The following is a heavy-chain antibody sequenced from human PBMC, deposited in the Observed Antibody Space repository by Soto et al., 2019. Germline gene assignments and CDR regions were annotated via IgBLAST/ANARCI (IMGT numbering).Heavy chain of an antibody. CDR2: IRSKSYSFTT. CDR3: STLPRSGFYLDY. D-gene: IGHD3-3*01. J-gene: IGHJ4*02. V-gene: IGHV3-72*01. CDR1: GFTFSDHY. Sequence: EVQLVESGGGLVQPGGSLRLSCAAFGFTFSDHYMDWVRQAPGKGLEWVGRIRSKSYSFTTEYAPSVKGRFTISIDDSKNSLYLQMNSLQTDDTVVYYCSTLPRSGFYLDYWGQGTLVTVSS.